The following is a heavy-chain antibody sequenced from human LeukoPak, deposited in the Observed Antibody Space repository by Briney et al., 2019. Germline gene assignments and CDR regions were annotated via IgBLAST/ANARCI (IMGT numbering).Heavy chain of an antibody. CDR1: AFTFTSYG. CDR2: IGYDGSNN. Sequence: PGRSQRLSCAATAFTFTSYGMHCARQAPSKGLECVAFIGYDGSNNNYAYSVKGRFTISRDNSKNTMYLQINSLRAEGTDVYYCAKDNDFWSGVDAFDIWGQGTMVTVSS. V-gene: IGHV3-30*02. J-gene: IGHJ3*02. CDR3: AKDNDFWSGVDAFDI. D-gene: IGHD3-3*01.